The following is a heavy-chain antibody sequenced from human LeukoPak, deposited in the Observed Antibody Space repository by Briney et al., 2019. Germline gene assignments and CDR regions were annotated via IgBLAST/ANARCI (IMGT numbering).Heavy chain of an antibody. V-gene: IGHV3-30*04. J-gene: IGHJ4*02. Sequence: PGRSLRLSCSASGFTFSSYAMHWVRQAPGKGLEYVSVISYDGSNKYYADSVKGRFTISRDNSKNTLYLQMNSLRAEDTAVYYCARILTGGSYYGDYWGQGTLVTVSS. D-gene: IGHD1-26*01. CDR3: ARILTGGSYYGDY. CDR1: GFTFSSYA. CDR2: ISYDGSNK.